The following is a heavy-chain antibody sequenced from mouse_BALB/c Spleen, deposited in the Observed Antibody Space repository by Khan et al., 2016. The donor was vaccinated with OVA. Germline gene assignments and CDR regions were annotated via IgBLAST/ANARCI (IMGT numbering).Heavy chain of an antibody. CDR1: GYTFTSYV. CDR3: ATPGSTYTWFAY. CDR2: IYPFNDDS. Sequence: VQLKQSGPELLKPGASVKMSCKASGYTFTSYVMHWVKQKPGQGLEWIGYIYPFNDDSKYSEKFKGKATLTSDTSSNTAYMELSSLTSEDSAVYYCATPGSTYTWFAYWGQGTLVTVSA. J-gene: IGHJ3*01. D-gene: IGHD1-1*01. V-gene: IGHV1S136*01.